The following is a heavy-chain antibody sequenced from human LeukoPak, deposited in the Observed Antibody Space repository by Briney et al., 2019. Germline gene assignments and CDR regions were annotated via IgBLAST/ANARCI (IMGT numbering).Heavy chain of an antibody. Sequence: ASVKVSCKASGYTFTRWNFSWVRQAPGQGLEWMGWISTYNGDTKYAQKFQGRVTMTTDTSTSTTYMELRSLTSDDTAVYYCARVPWYDSSGYYPYYFDYWGQGTLVTVSS. CDR2: ISTYNGDT. V-gene: IGHV1-18*01. J-gene: IGHJ4*02. D-gene: IGHD3-22*01. CDR1: GYTFTRWN. CDR3: ARVPWYDSSGYYPYYFDY.